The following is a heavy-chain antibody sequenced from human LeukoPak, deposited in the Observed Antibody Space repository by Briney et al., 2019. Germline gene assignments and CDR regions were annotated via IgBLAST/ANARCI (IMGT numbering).Heavy chain of an antibody. CDR3: ARDTHYGSPNYFDY. Sequence: GGSLRLSCGASGFTFSSYPMHWARQAPDEALEWVTLISDDGSNKYYADSVKGRFTISRDNSKNTLYLQMNSLRPEDTAVYYCARDTHYGSPNYFDYWGQGTLVTVSS. J-gene: IGHJ4*02. V-gene: IGHV3-30-3*01. CDR2: ISDDGSNK. D-gene: IGHD4-17*01. CDR1: GFTFSSYP.